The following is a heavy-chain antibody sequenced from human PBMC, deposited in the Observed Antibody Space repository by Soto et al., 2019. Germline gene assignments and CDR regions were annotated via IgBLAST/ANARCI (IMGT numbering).Heavy chain of an antibody. CDR2: IKSKTDGGTT. CDR1: GFTFSNAW. D-gene: IGHD2-21*01. V-gene: IGHV3-15*07. Sequence: EVQLVESGGGLVKPGGSLRLSCAASGFTFSNAWMNWVRQAPGKGLEWVGRIKSKTDGGTTDYAARVKGRFTISRDDSKNPLYLQMNSLKAEDTSVYYCIVRYPYYFDDWGQGTLVTVSS. CDR3: IVRYPYYFDD. J-gene: IGHJ4*02.